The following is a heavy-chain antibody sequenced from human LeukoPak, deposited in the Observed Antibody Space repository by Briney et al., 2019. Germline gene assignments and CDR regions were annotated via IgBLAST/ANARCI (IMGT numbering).Heavy chain of an antibody. J-gene: IGHJ4*02. CDR3: AKARPHTAMVPTVWYFDY. CDR1: GFTVSSNY. CDR2: IYSGGST. Sequence: GGSLRLSCAASGFTVSSNYMSWVRQAPGKGLEWVSVIYSGGSTYYADSVKGRFTISRDNSKNTLYLQMNSLRAEDTAVYYCAKARPHTAMVPTVWYFDYWGQGTLVTVSS. V-gene: IGHV3-53*01. D-gene: IGHD5-18*01.